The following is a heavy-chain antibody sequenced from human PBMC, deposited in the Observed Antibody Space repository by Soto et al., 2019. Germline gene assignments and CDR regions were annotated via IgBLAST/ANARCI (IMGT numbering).Heavy chain of an antibody. V-gene: IGHV4-30-2*01. Sequence: QLQLQESGSGLVKRSQTLSLTCAVSGGSISSGGYSWSWIRQPPGKGLEWIGYIYHSGSTYYNPSLKSRVTISVDRSKNQFSLKLSSVTAADTAVYYCARGLYYYDSSGYYYFDYWGQGTLVTVYS. D-gene: IGHD3-22*01. J-gene: IGHJ4*02. CDR3: ARGLYYYDSSGYYYFDY. CDR1: GGSISSGGYS. CDR2: IYHSGST.